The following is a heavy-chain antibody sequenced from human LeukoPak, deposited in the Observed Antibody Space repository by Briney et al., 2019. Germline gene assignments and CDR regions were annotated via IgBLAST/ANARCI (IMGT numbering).Heavy chain of an antibody. CDR1: GFTFGDYA. CDR2: IRSKAYGGTT. CDR3: TRVSPVGATFGIYFDY. J-gene: IGHJ4*02. V-gene: IGHV3-49*03. D-gene: IGHD1-26*01. Sequence: GGSLRLSCTASGFTFGDYAMSWFRQAPGKGLEWVGFIRSKAYGGTTEYAASVKGRFTISRDDSKSIAYLQMNSLKTEDTAVYYRTRVSPVGATFGIYFDYWGQGTLVTVSS.